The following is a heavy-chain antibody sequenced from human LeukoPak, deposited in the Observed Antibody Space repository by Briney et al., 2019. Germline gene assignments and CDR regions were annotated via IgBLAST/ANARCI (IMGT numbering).Heavy chain of an antibody. CDR2: IGTSDNAT. CDR1: GFTFRNYA. J-gene: IGHJ6*02. Sequence: GGSLRLSCAASGFTFRNYALSWVRQAPGKGLEWVSSIGTSDNATYYAESVKGRFTISRDNSKNTLYLQMNSLRAEDTAVYYCARDQAFDWYYYCYGMDVWGLGTTVSVSS. D-gene: IGHD3-9*01. V-gene: IGHV3-23*01. CDR3: ARDQAFDWYYYCYGMDV.